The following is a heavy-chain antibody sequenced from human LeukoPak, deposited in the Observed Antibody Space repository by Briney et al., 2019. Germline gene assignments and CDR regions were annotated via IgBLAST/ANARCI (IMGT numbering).Heavy chain of an antibody. D-gene: IGHD2-2*01. CDR2: INPSGGST. CDR3: ATSTSCYFSSLCYQFLDY. Sequence: ASVKVSCKASGYTFTSYYMHWVRQAPGQGLEWMGIINPSGGSTSYAQKFQGRVTMTRDTSTSTVYMELSRLRSDDTAVYYCATSTSCYFSSLCYQFLDYWGQGTLVTVSS. J-gene: IGHJ4*02. V-gene: IGHV1-46*01. CDR1: GYTFTSYY.